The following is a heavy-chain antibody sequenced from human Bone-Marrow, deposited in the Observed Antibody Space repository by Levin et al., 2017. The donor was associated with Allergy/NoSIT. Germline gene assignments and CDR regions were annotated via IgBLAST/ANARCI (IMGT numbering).Heavy chain of an antibody. J-gene: IGHJ4*02. CDR1: YFTFITNY. V-gene: IGHV3-53*01. CDR2: SYGGNST. CDR3: ATSRVATPGYSDY. Sequence: ETLSLTCSSSYFTFITNYMSWVRQASGKGLEWVSVSYGGNSTYYADSVKGRFTVSIYTSHNTVYLQMRSLRAEDTGVYYCATSRVATPGYSDYWGQGVLVTVSP. D-gene: IGHD3-10*01.